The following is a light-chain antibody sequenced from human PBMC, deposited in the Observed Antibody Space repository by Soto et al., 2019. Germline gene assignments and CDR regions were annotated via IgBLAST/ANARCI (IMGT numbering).Light chain of an antibody. CDR3: QQYGYSSWT. CDR2: AAS. Sequence: EIGLTQSTCTLSLSPGERATLSWRASQSVDSKDLAWYQQRPGQAPRILIFAASSRATGIPDRFSGSGYGTDFTLTISRLETGDFAVYYCQQYGYSSWTFGQGTKVDIK. V-gene: IGKV3-20*01. J-gene: IGKJ1*01. CDR1: QSVDSKD.